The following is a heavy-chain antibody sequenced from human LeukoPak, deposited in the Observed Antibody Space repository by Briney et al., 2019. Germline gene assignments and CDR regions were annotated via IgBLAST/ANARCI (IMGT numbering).Heavy chain of an antibody. D-gene: IGHD6-13*01. CDR3: ARVPIAAAGTSLDY. Sequence: ASVKVSCKASGYTFTGYYMHWVRQAPGQGLEWMGWINPNSGGTNYAQKFQGRVTMTRDTSISTAYMELSRLSSDDTAVYYCARVPIAAAGTSLDYWGQGTLVTVSS. CDR1: GYTFTGYY. CDR2: INPNSGGT. J-gene: IGHJ4*02. V-gene: IGHV1-2*02.